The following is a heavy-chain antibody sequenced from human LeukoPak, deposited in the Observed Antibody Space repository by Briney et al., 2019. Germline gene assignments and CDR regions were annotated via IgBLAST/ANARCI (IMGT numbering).Heavy chain of an antibody. V-gene: IGHV3-30*02. CDR2: IRYDGSNK. CDR1: GFTFSSYG. D-gene: IGHD3-10*01. Sequence: GGSLRLSCAASGFTFSSYGMDWVRQAPGKWLEWVAFIRYDGSNKYYADSVKGRFTISRDNSKNTLYLQMNSLRAEDTAVYYCAKDHYGSGSPDYWGQGTLVTVSS. CDR3: AKDHYGSGSPDY. J-gene: IGHJ4*02.